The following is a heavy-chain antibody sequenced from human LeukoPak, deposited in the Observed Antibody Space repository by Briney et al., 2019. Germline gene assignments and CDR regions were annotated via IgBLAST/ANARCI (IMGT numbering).Heavy chain of an antibody. J-gene: IGHJ6*03. CDR2: ITGSGGST. D-gene: IGHD2-2*01. Sequence: GGSLRLSCAASGFTFSSYAMSWVRQAPGKGLEWVSAITGSGGSTYYADSVKGRFTISRDNSQNTLYLQMNSLRAEDTAVYYCAKLVVPAAPGYYYYYYMDVWGKGTTVTVSS. V-gene: IGHV3-23*01. CDR1: GFTFSSYA. CDR3: AKLVVPAAPGYYYYYYMDV.